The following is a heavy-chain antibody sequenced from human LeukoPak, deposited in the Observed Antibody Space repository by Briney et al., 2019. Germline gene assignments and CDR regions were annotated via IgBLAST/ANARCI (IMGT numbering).Heavy chain of an antibody. Sequence: ASVKVSCKASDYTFSSYGISWVRQAPGQGLERMGWISAYNGDTNYAQKFQGRVTMTTDTSTSTAYMELRSLRSDDTAVYYCARTGLTGLKLRGMDVWGQGTTVTVSS. CDR3: ARTGLTGLKLRGMDV. D-gene: IGHD7-27*01. CDR2: ISAYNGDT. V-gene: IGHV1-18*01. CDR1: DYTFSSYG. J-gene: IGHJ6*02.